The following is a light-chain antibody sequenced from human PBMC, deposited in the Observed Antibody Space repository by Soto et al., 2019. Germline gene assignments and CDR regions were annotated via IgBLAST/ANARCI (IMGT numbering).Light chain of an antibody. CDR2: KAS. CDR3: QQYKSYSRT. Sequence: DIHMTQSPSTLSASVGARVTTTRRASQRSSSWLAGYQQKPGKAPKLLIYKASSLESGVPSRFSGSGSGTEVTLTISSLQPDDVATYYCQQYKSYSRTFGQGTKVDIK. V-gene: IGKV1-5*03. J-gene: IGKJ1*01. CDR1: QRSSSW.